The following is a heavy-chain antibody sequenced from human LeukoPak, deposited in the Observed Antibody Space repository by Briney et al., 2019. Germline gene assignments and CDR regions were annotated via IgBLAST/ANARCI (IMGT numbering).Heavy chain of an antibody. D-gene: IGHD5-12*01. CDR3: TKDRRGNRGYDTDFDY. CDR1: GSTFDKFA. CDR2: INYNSGNI. V-gene: IGHV3-9*01. J-gene: IGHJ4*02. Sequence: GGSLRLSCGASGSTFDKFAMHWVRQAPGRGLEWVAGINYNSGNIGYADSVKGRFFISRDNAKNSLYLQMNSLRAEDTAFYYCTKDRRGNRGYDTDFDYWGQGTLVTVSS.